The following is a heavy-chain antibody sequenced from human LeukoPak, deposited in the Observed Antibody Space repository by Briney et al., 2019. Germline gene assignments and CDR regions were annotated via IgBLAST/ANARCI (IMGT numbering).Heavy chain of an antibody. Sequence: SETLSLTCTVSGGSISSYYWSWIRPPPGKGLEWIGYIYYSGSTNYNPSLKSRVTIPVDTSQNQFSLKLSSVTAADTAVYYCARLYCSGGSCKNHYYYYYMDVWGKGTTVTVSS. CDR2: IYYSGST. V-gene: IGHV4-59*01. D-gene: IGHD2-15*01. CDR3: ARLYCSGGSCKNHYYYYYMDV. J-gene: IGHJ6*03. CDR1: GGSISSYY.